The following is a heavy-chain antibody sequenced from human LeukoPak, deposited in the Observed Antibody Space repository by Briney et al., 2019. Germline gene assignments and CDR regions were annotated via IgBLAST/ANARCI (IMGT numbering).Heavy chain of an antibody. J-gene: IGHJ4*02. V-gene: IGHV3-11*05. CDR2: ISGSSSYT. CDR1: GFTFSDYY. Sequence: GGSLRLSCAASGFTFSDYYMYWIRQAPGKGLEWLSCISGSSSYTNYADSVRGRFTISRDNAKNSLYLQMYSLRADDTAVYYCARDLHYYGSGTYFDYWGQGTLVTVSS. D-gene: IGHD3-10*01. CDR3: ARDLHYYGSGTYFDY.